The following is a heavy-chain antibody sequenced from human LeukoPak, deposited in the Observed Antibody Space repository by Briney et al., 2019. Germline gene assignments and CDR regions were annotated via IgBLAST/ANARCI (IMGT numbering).Heavy chain of an antibody. CDR3: ARDKVGSTVVVPAFDY. CDR1: GFTFSSYT. D-gene: IGHD2-2*01. J-gene: IGHJ4*02. CDR2: ISGSSSYI. Sequence: GGSLRLSCAASGFTFSSYTMNWVRQAPAKGLEWVSFISGSSSYIYYADSVKGRFTISRDNAKNSLYLQMSSLRAEDTAVYYCARDKVGSTVVVPAFDYWGQGTLVTVSS. V-gene: IGHV3-21*01.